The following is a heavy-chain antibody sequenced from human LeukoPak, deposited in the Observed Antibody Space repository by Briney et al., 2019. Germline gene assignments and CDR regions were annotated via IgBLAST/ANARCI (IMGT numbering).Heavy chain of an antibody. Sequence: PGGSLRLSCAASGFTFTNHGLHWVRQAPGKGLEWVAVISYDEGKEYYADSVKGRFTISRDNSKNTMFLQMNSLRAEDTAVYYCARENYYDGSGSPSASAPNDHWGQGTLVTVSS. CDR3: ARENYYDGSGSPSASAPNDH. D-gene: IGHD3-22*01. CDR2: ISYDEGKE. J-gene: IGHJ4*02. V-gene: IGHV3-30*03. CDR1: GFTFTNHG.